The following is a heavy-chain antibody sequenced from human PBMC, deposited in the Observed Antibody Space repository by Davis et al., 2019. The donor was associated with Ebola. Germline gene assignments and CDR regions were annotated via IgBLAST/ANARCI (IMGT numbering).Heavy chain of an antibody. J-gene: IGHJ4*02. CDR3: AKRVAGSYYYFDH. D-gene: IGHD3-10*01. CDR1: GFTFSSYA. V-gene: IGHV3-30-3*02. CDR2: ISYDGSNK. Sequence: LSLTCAASGFTFSSYAMHWVRQAPGKGLEWVAVISYDGSNKYYADSVKGRFTISRDTSKNTLYLQMNSLRAEDTAMYFCAKRVAGSYYYFDHWGQGTLVTVSS.